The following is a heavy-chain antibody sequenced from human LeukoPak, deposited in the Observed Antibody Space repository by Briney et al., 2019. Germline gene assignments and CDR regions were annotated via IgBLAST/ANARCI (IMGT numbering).Heavy chain of an antibody. CDR2: ISAYNGNT. CDR3: ARGLGGYDRYYYYYMDV. CDR1: GYTLASYD. J-gene: IGHJ6*03. D-gene: IGHD5-12*01. Sequence: ASVKVSCKASGYTLASYDISWVRQAPGQGLERMGWISAYNGNTNYAQKLQGRVTMTTDTSASTAYMELRSLRSDDTAVYYCARGLGGYDRYYYYYMDVWGKGTTVTVSS. V-gene: IGHV1-18*01.